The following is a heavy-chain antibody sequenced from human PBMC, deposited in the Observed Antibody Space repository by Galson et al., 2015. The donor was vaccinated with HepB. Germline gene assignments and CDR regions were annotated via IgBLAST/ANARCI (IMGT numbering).Heavy chain of an antibody. J-gene: IGHJ3*02. CDR3: ARWRIAAGGDAFDI. Sequence: SLRLSCAASGFTVSSNYMSWVRQAPGKGLEWVSVIYSGGSTYYADSVKGRFTISRDNSKNTLYLQMNSLRAEDTAVYYCARWRIAAGGDAFDIWGQGTMVTVSS. CDR1: GFTVSSNY. D-gene: IGHD6-13*01. V-gene: IGHV3-53*01. CDR2: IYSGGST.